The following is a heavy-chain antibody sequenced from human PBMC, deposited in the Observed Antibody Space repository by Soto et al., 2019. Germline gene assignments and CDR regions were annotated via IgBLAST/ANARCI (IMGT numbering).Heavy chain of an antibody. V-gene: IGHV3-30-3*01. CDR3: ASDPWEFYYFDY. CDR1: GFTFSSYA. J-gene: IGHJ4*02. CDR2: ISYDGSNK. D-gene: IGHD1-26*01. Sequence: PEGSLRLSYAASGFTFSSYAMHWVRQAPGKGLEWVAVISYDGSNKYYADSVKGRFTISRDNSKNTLYLQMNSLRAEDTAVYYCASDPWEFYYFDYWGQGTL.